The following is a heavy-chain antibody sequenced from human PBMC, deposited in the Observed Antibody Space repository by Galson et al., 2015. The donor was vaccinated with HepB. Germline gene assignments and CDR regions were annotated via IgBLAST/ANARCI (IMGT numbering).Heavy chain of an antibody. D-gene: IGHD3-16*01. CDR1: GYTFTSYG. CDR3: ARDRSVPVGGVTYDAFDI. V-gene: IGHV1-18*04. J-gene: IGHJ3*02. Sequence: SVKVSCKASGYTFTSYGISWVRQAPGQGLEWMGWISAYNGNTNYAQKLQGRVTMTTDTSTSTAYMELRSLRSDDTAAYYCARDRSVPVGGVTYDAFDIWGQGTMVTVSS. CDR2: ISAYNGNT.